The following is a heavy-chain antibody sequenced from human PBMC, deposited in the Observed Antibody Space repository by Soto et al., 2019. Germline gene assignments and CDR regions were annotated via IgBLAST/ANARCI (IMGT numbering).Heavy chain of an antibody. Sequence: PGGSLRLSCAASGFTFNDYYMSWIRQAPGKGLECVSYIDSGGFTMYYADSVKGRFTISRNNAKNSLYLQMNSLRAEDTAVYYCSRDVYCSSSSCYPIKGRFYDYYYMDVWGKGTTVTVSS. CDR2: IDSGGFTM. J-gene: IGHJ6*03. CDR1: GFTFNDYY. CDR3: SRDVYCSSSSCYPIKGRFYDYYYMDV. D-gene: IGHD2-2*01. V-gene: IGHV3-11*01.